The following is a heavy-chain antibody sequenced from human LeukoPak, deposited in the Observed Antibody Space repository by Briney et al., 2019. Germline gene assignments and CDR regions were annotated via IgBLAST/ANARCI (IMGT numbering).Heavy chain of an antibody. CDR3: ARRYVRVTTRAAAGIDY. D-gene: IGHD6-13*01. J-gene: IGHJ4*02. Sequence: PSQTLSLTCTVSGGSISSGDYYWSWIRQPPGKGLEWIGYIYCSGSTYYNPSLKSRVTISVDTSKNQFSLKLSSVTAADTAVYYCARRYVRVTTRAAAGIDYWGQGTLVTVSS. V-gene: IGHV4-30-4*08. CDR1: GGSISSGDYY. CDR2: IYCSGST.